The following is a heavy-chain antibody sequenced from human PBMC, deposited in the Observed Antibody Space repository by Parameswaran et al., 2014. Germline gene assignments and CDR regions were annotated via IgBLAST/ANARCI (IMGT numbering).Heavy chain of an antibody. CDR2: ISYDGSNK. CDR3: AREQGTGDRGYFDY. D-gene: IGHD3-10*01. Sequence: WIRQPPGKGLEWVAVISYDGSNKYYADSVKGRFTISRDNSKNTLYLQMNSLRAEDTVVYYCAREQGTGDRGYFDYWGQGTLVTVSS. V-gene: IGHV3-30*04. J-gene: IGHJ4*02.